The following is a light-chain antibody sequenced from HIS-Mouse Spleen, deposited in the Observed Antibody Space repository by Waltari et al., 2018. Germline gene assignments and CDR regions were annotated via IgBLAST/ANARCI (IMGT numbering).Light chain of an antibody. CDR3: QQYYSTPWT. J-gene: IGKJ1*01. Sequence: DIVMTQSPDSLAVSLGERATINCKSSQSVLYSSNNKNYLAWYQQKTGQPPKLLIYWASTRESGVPVRFSGNGSGTDFTLTISSLQAEDVAVYYCQQYYSTPWTFGQGTKVEIK. CDR2: WAS. CDR1: QSVLYSSNNKNY. V-gene: IGKV4-1*01.